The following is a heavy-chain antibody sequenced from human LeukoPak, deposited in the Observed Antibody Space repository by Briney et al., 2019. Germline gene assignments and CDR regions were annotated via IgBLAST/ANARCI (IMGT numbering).Heavy chain of an antibody. CDR1: GFTFSSYG. Sequence: GRSLRLSCAASGFTFSSYGMHWVRQAPGKGLEWVAVISYDGSNKYYADSVKGRFTISRDNSKNALYLQMNSLRAEDTAVYYCAKDLTYYDILTGYSHWGQGTLVTVSS. D-gene: IGHD3-9*01. CDR2: ISYDGSNK. V-gene: IGHV3-30*18. J-gene: IGHJ4*02. CDR3: AKDLTYYDILTGYSH.